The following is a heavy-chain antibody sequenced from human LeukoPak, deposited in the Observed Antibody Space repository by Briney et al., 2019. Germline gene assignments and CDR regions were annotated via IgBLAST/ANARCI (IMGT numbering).Heavy chain of an antibody. CDR1: GYTFTSYG. CDR2: ISAYNGNT. J-gene: IGHJ3*02. V-gene: IGHV1-18*01. CDR3: ARDPRPCSSTSCYAFDI. D-gene: IGHD2-2*01. Sequence: GASVKVSCKASGYTFTSYGISWVRQAPGQGLEWMGWISAYNGNTNYAQKLQGRVTMTTDTSTSTAYMELRSLRSDDTAVYYCARDPRPCSSTSCYAFDIWGQGTMVTVSS.